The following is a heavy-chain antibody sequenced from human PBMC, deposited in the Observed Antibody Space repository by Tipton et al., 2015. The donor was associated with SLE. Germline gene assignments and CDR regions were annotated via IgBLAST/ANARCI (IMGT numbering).Heavy chain of an antibody. CDR3: ARHKDFLEWLSSANWFDP. V-gene: IGHV4-39*07. D-gene: IGHD3-3*01. J-gene: IGHJ5*02. CDR1: GGSISSGSYY. Sequence: TLSLTCTVSGGSISSGSYYWGWIRQPPGKGLEWIGSIYYSGSTYYNPSLKSRVTISVDTSKNQFSLKLSSVTAADTAVYYCARHKDFLEWLSSANWFDPWGQGTLVTVSS. CDR2: IYYSGST.